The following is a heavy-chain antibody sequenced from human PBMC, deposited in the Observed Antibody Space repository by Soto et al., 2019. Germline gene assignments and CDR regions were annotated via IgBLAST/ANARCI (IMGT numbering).Heavy chain of an antibody. D-gene: IGHD5-12*01. CDR2: INHSGST. J-gene: IGHJ5*02. CDR3: ARGGYSGYDEMGDWFDP. CDR1: GGSFSGYY. Sequence: PSETLSLTCAVYGGSFSGYYWSWIRQPPGKGLEWIGEINHSGSTNYNPSLKSRVTVSVDTSKNQFSLKLSSVTAADTAVYYCARGGYSGYDEMGDWFDPWGQGTLVTVSS. V-gene: IGHV4-34*01.